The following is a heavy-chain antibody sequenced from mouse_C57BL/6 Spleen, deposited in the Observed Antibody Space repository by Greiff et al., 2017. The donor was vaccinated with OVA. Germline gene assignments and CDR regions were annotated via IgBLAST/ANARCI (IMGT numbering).Heavy chain of an antibody. CDR2: IWGGGST. J-gene: IGHJ4*01. Sequence: VHLVESGPGLVAPSQSLSITCTVSGFSLTSYGVDWVRQPPGKGLEWLGVIWGGGSTNYNSALMSRLSISKDNSKSQVFLKMNSLQTDDTAMYYCATSYGYDGEVYAMDYWGQGTSVTVSS. CDR1: GFSLTSYG. D-gene: IGHD2-2*01. V-gene: IGHV2-9*01. CDR3: ATSYGYDGEVYAMDY.